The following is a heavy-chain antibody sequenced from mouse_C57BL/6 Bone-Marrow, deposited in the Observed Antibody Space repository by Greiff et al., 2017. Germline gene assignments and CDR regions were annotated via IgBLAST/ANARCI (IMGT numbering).Heavy chain of an antibody. CDR2: IDPNSGGT. CDR1: GYTFTSYW. V-gene: IGHV1-72*01. CDR3: ARGGDLLWLRGWYFDV. Sequence: VQLQQPGAELVKPGASVKLSCKASGYTFTSYWMHWVKQRPGRGLEWIGRIDPNSGGTKYNEKFKSKATLTVDKPSSTAYMQLSSLTSEDSAVYYCARGGDLLWLRGWYFDVWGTGTTVTVSS. J-gene: IGHJ1*03. D-gene: IGHD2-2*01.